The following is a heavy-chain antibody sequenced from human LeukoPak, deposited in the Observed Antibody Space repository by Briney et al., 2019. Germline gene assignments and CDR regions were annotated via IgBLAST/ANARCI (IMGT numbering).Heavy chain of an antibody. Sequence: GGSLRLSCAASQFTFSTYWMSWLRQAPGKGLEWVANIKEDGSEKYYVDSVEGRFTISRDNAKNSLFLQVNSLRAEDTAVYYCARMTGGLWDYWGQGTRVTVSS. V-gene: IGHV3-7*05. CDR2: IKEDGSEK. D-gene: IGHD2-15*01. CDR1: QFTFSTYW. CDR3: ARMTGGLWDY. J-gene: IGHJ4*02.